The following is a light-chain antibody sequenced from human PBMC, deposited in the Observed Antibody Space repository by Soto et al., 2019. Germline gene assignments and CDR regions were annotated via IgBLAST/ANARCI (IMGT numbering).Light chain of an antibody. CDR3: IQALQTPYT. J-gene: IGKJ2*01. V-gene: IGKV2-28*01. CDR1: QSLLHSNGYNY. CDR2: LGS. Sequence: DIVMTPSPLSLPVTPGEPASISCRSSQSLLHSNGYNYLDWYLQKPGQSPQLLIYLGSNRDSGVPDRFSGSGSGTDSTLKISRVEAEDVGVYYCIQALQTPYTFGQGTKLEIK.